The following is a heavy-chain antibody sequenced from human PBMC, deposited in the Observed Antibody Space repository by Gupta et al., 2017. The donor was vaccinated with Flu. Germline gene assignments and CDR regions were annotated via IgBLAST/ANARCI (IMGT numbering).Heavy chain of an antibody. D-gene: IGHD4-23*01. CDR3: ARCGGKPPCSYYYYYMDV. V-gene: IGHV1-8*01. CDR1: GYTFTSYD. J-gene: IGHJ6*03. Sequence: QVQLGQSGAEVKKPGASVKVSCKASGYTFTSYDINWVRQATGQGLEWMGWMNPNSGNTGYAQKFQGRVTMTRNTSISTAYMELSSLRSEDTAVYYCARCGGKPPCSYYYYYMDVWGKGTTVTVSS. CDR2: MNPNSGNT.